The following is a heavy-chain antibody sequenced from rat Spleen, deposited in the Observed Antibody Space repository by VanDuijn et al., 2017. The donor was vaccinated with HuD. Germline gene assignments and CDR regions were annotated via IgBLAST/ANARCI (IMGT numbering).Heavy chain of an antibody. CDR3: TSGPSLFDY. CDR1: GFTFSDYY. D-gene: IGHD3-1*01. Sequence: EVQLVESDGGLVQPGRSLKLSCAASGFTFSDYYMAWVRQAPTKGLEWVATISSGGLNTYYPDSVKGRFTISRDNAKSTLYLQMNSLRSEDTATYYCTSGPSLFDYWGQGVMVTVSS. CDR2: ISSGGLNT. V-gene: IGHV5-25*01. J-gene: IGHJ2*01.